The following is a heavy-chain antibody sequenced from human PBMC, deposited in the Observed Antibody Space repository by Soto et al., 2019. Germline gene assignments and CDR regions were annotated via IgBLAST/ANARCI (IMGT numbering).Heavy chain of an antibody. Sequence: HVQLQESGPGLVKPSDTLSLTCAVSDSSVSSSYWWGWIRQPPGKGLEWVGYISYNGDTYSNPSLKRRVSMSVDTSKNHFSLKLDSVTAIDTATYYCARIVAPGTQGWLDPLGQGTLVTVSS. V-gene: IGHV4-28*01. CDR3: ARIVAPGTQGWLDP. D-gene: IGHD1-1*01. CDR2: ISYNGDT. CDR1: DSSVSSSYW. J-gene: IGHJ5*02.